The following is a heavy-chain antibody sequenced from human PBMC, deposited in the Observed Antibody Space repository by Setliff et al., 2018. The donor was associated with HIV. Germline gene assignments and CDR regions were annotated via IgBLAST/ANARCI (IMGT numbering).Heavy chain of an antibody. CDR2: IYDSGST. Sequence: SETLSLTCTVAGGSASNSRYYWAWIRQPPGKGLEWIGYIYDSGSTHYNPFLKSRVIISIDTSNNQFSLKLSSVTAADTAVYYCAITTVTTNRDSGAFDIWGQGTKVTVSS. J-gene: IGHJ3*02. D-gene: IGHD4-17*01. CDR1: GGSASNSRYY. CDR3: AITTVTTNRDSGAFDI. V-gene: IGHV4-30-4*08.